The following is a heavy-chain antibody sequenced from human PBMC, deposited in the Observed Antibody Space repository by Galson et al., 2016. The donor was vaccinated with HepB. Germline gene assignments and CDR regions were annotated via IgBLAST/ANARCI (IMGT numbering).Heavy chain of an antibody. D-gene: IGHD6-19*01. Sequence: SLRLSCAASGFSLSRYSMHWVRQAPGKGLEWVAVISYGGSNDYYADSVKGRFTISRDNSKNTLFLQMNSLRPEDTAVYYCARDENLWLVEGLFDNWGQGTLVTVSS. V-gene: IGHV3-30-3*01. CDR1: GFSLSRYS. J-gene: IGHJ4*02. CDR3: ARDENLWLVEGLFDN. CDR2: ISYGGSND.